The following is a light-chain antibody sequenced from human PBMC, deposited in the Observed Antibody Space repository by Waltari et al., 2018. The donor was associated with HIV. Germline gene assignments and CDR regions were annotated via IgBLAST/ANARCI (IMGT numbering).Light chain of an antibody. CDR2: EVN. J-gene: IGLJ2*01. CDR3: SSYAGINPVI. Sequence: QSALTQPPSASGSLGQSVTISCTGRSSDVGRYDYVSRYQQHPGNAPNLLIFEVNKRPSGVPDRFSGSKSGNTASLTVSGLQAEDEAEYSCSSYAGINPVIFGGGTTLTVL. CDR1: SSDVGRYDY. V-gene: IGLV2-8*01.